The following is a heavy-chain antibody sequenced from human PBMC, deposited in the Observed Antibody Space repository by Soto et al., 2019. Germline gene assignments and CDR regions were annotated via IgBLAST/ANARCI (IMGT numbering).Heavy chain of an antibody. CDR2: IYYSGST. Sequence: SETLSLTCTVSGGSISSGDYYWSWIRQPPGKGLEWIGYIYYSGSTYYNPSLKSRVTISVDTSKNQFSLKLSSVTAADTAVYYCASVDWNYARFDPWGQGTLVTVSS. D-gene: IGHD1-7*01. V-gene: IGHV4-30-4*01. CDR1: GGSISSGDYY. J-gene: IGHJ5*02. CDR3: ASVDWNYARFDP.